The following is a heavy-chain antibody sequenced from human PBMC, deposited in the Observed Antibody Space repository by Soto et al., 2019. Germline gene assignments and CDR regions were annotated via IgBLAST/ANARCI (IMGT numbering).Heavy chain of an antibody. D-gene: IGHD3-3*01. CDR1: GGTFSSYT. CDR2: IIPILGIA. CDR3: ARGPVSGYYDY. J-gene: IGHJ4*02. V-gene: IGHV1-69*02. Sequence: GASVKVSCKASGGTFSSYTISWVRQAPGQGLGWMGRIIPILGIANYAQKFQGRVTITADKSTSTAYMELSSLRSEDTAVYYCARGPVSGYYDYWGQGTLVTVSS.